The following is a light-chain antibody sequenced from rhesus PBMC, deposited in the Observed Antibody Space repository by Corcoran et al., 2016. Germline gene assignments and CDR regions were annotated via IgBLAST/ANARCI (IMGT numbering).Light chain of an antibody. CDR3: QHYYDDPYS. V-gene: IGKV1S8*01. Sequence: DIQMTQSPSALSASVGDRVTISCRASQNIDSNLAWYQQKPGKAPKFLIYAASSLQTGIPSRFSGSGAGTDFTLTISSLQPEDSVMYYCQHYYDDPYSFGQGTKVEIK. CDR2: AAS. CDR1: QNIDSN. J-gene: IGKJ2*01.